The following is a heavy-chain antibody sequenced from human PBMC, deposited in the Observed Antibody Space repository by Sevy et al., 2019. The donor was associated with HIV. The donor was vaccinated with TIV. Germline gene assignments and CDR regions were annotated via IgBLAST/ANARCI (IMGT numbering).Heavy chain of an antibody. Sequence: SETLSLTCTVSGGSISSSSYYWGWIRQPPGKGLEWIGNIYYSGSTYYNPSLKSRVTISVDTSKKQSSLKLTSVTAAETAVYYCARHPGGSRNNGVIDYWGQGTLVTVSS. V-gene: IGHV4-39*01. CDR2: IYYSGST. D-gene: IGHD6-13*01. J-gene: IGHJ4*02. CDR3: ARHPGGSRNNGVIDY. CDR1: GGSISSSSYY.